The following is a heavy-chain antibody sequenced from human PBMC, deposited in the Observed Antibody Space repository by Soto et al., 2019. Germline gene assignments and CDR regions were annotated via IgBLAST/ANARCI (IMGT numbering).Heavy chain of an antibody. D-gene: IGHD3-3*01. Sequence: PSGTHSLTCSVSGYSISSGYDWGWIWQPLGEALEWIGSIYHRGSTYYNPSLKSRVTISVDTSKNQFSLKLSSVTAADTAVYYCARALYYDFWSGSSRPGGTDVWGQGTTLTVS. CDR3: ARALYYDFWSGSSRPGGTDV. CDR1: GYSISSGYD. CDR2: IYHRGST. J-gene: IGHJ6*02. V-gene: IGHV4-38-2*02.